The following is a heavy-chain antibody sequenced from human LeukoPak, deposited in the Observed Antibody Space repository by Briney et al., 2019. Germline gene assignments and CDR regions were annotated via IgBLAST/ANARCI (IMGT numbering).Heavy chain of an antibody. V-gene: IGHV5-51*01. D-gene: IGHD3-10*01. CDR2: IYPGDSDT. Sequence: GEAQEISCEGSGYSFTSYLIGGGRQMPEKGLEWMGIIYPGDSDTRYSPSFQGQVTISADKSISTAYLQWSSLKASDTAMYYCARLSGRGMDVWGQGTTVTVSS. J-gene: IGHJ6*02. CDR3: ARLSGRGMDV. CDR1: GYSFTSYL.